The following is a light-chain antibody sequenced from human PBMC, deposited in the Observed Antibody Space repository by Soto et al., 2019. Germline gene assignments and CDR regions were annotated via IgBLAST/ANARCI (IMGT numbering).Light chain of an antibody. J-gene: IGKJ1*01. CDR3: QQYNDWPPKRT. V-gene: IGKV3-15*01. CDR1: QSITTN. CDR2: GAS. Sequence: EVVMTQSPVTLSVSPGERATLSCRASQSITTNLAWYQQKPGQAPRLLIYGASTRATGVPARFSGSGSGTQFAFTINIRQSEDFAVYYCQQYNDWPPKRTFGQGTRVDFK.